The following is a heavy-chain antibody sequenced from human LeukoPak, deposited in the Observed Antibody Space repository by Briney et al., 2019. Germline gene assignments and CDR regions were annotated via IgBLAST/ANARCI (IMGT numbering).Heavy chain of an antibody. D-gene: IGHD3-10*01. V-gene: IGHV3-72*01. CDR1: GFTFNDHY. J-gene: IGHJ4*02. CDR2: TKNRGNGYTT. CDR3: VASIISPSNY. Sequence: PGGSLRLSCATSGFTFNDHYLGWVRQAPGKGLEWVGRTKNRGNGYTTEYAASVKGRFTISRDASKNSLRLQMNSLKAEETAIYYCVASIISPSNYWGLGTLVTVSS.